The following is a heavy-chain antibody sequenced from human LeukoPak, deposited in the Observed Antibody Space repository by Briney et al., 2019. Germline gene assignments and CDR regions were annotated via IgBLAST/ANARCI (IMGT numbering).Heavy chain of an antibody. CDR2: IYYSGST. D-gene: IGHD6-19*01. J-gene: IGHJ4*02. V-gene: IGHV4-39*07. CDR1: GGSISSSSYY. Sequence: SETLSLTCTVSGGSISSSSYYWGWIRQPPGKGLEWIGSIYYSGSTYYNPSLKSRVTISVDTSKNQFSLKLSSVTAADTAVYYCARVGGGIAVALVLFDYWGQGTLVTASS. CDR3: ARVGGGIAVALVLFDY.